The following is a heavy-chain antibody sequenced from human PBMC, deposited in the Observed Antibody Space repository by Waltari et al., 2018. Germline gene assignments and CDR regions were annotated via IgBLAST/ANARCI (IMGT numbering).Heavy chain of an antibody. J-gene: IGHJ3*02. D-gene: IGHD1-26*01. Sequence: QVQLVESGGGVVQPGRSLRLPCAASGFTFSSYSMHWVRQAPGKGLEWVAVISYDGSNKYYADSVKGRFTISRDNSKNTLYLQMNSLRAEDTAVYYCARRGGSHDAFDIWGQGTMVTVSS. V-gene: IGHV3-30-3*01. CDR3: ARRGGSHDAFDI. CDR1: GFTFSSYS. CDR2: ISYDGSNK.